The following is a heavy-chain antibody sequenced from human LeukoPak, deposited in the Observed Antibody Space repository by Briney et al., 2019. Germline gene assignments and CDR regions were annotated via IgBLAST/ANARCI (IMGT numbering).Heavy chain of an antibody. CDR1: GGSISSGSYY. CDR3: ARELDSGVIIISRYFDL. D-gene: IGHD3-3*01. Sequence: PSETLSLTCTVSGGSISSGSYYWSWIRQPAGKGLEWIGRIFASGDANYNPSLKSRVTISMDTSKDQFSLKLTSVTAADTAVYYCARELDSGVIIISRYFDLWGRGTLVTVSS. CDR2: IFASGDA. V-gene: IGHV4-61*02. J-gene: IGHJ2*01.